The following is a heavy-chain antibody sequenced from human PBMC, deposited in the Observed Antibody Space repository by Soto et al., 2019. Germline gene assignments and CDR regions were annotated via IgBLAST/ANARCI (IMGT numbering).Heavy chain of an antibody. CDR2: ISAYNGNT. Sequence: ASVKVSCKASGYTFTSYGISWVRQAPGQGLEWMGWISAYNGNTNYAQKRQGRVTMTTDTSTSTAYMELRSLRSDDTAVYYCARDPAYDSSGHDAFDIWGQGTMVTVSS. V-gene: IGHV1-18*01. CDR3: ARDPAYDSSGHDAFDI. J-gene: IGHJ3*02. CDR1: GYTFTSYG. D-gene: IGHD3-22*01.